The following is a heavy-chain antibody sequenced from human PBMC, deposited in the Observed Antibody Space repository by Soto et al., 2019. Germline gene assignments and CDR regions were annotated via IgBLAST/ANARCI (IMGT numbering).Heavy chain of an antibody. CDR3: ARWIMITFGGVIAHRDAFDI. J-gene: IGHJ3*02. CDR1: GFTFSSYA. V-gene: IGHV3-30-3*01. D-gene: IGHD3-16*02. Sequence: QVQLVESGGGVVQPGRSLRLSCAASGFTFSSYAMHWVRQAPGKGLEWVAVISYDGSNKYYADSVKGRFTISRDNSKNTLYLQMNSLRAEDTAVYYCARWIMITFGGVIAHRDAFDIWGQGTMVTVSS. CDR2: ISYDGSNK.